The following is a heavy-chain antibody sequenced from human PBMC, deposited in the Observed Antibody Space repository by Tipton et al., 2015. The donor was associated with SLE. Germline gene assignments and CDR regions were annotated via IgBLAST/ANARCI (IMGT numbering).Heavy chain of an antibody. Sequence: GLVKPSETLSLTCTVSGDSISSGSYYWNWIRQPAGKGLEWIGSIYSSGTTNYNPSLKSRVTMSVDTPNNQFSLRLNSVTAADTAVYYCARDRHFDWTPHHYFDYWGQGTLVTVSS. CDR1: GDSISSGSYY. CDR2: IYSSGTT. V-gene: IGHV4-61*02. CDR3: ARDRHFDWTPHHYFDY. J-gene: IGHJ4*02. D-gene: IGHD3-9*01.